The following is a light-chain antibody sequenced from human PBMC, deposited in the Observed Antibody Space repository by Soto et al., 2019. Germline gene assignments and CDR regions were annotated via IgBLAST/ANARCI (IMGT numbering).Light chain of an antibody. CDR2: DAS. V-gene: IGKV1-33*01. J-gene: IGKJ4*01. CDR3: QQYDNLPLT. Sequence: DIQMTQSPSSLSASVGDRVTITCQASQDISNYLNWYHQKPGKAPKLLIYDASNLETGVPSRFSGIRSGTDFTFTISSLQPEDISTSYCQQYDNLPLTFGVGTKVEIK. CDR1: QDISNY.